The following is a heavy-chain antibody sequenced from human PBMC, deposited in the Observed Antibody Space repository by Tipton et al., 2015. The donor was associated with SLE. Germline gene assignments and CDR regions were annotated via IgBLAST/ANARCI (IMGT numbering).Heavy chain of an antibody. CDR2: IYSGETT. CDR3: ATLWGYCSVGRCYSAF. CDR1: GFIVRSHY. Sequence: LRLSCAASGFIVRSHYMSWVRQAPGKGLEWVSVIYSGETTYYADSVKGRFAISRDNSKNTLYLQMNSLRPEDTAVYYCATLWGYCSVGRCYSAFWGQGTLVTVSS. J-gene: IGHJ4*02. D-gene: IGHD2-15*01. V-gene: IGHV3-53*05.